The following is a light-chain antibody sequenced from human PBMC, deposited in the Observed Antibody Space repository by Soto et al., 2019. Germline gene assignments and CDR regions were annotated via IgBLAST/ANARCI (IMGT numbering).Light chain of an antibody. CDR1: SSNIGAGYD. J-gene: IGLJ2*01. CDR2: GNS. CDR3: QYYDSSLSALV. Sequence: QSVLTQPPSVSGAPGQRVTISCTGSSSNIGAGYDVHWYQQLPGTAPKLLIYGNSNRPSGVPHRFSGSKSGTSASLAITGLQAEDEADYYCQYYDSSLSALVFGGGTKVTVL. V-gene: IGLV1-40*01.